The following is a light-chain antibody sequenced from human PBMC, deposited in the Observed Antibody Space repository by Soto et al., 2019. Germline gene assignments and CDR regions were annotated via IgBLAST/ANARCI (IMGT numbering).Light chain of an antibody. CDR3: RSYDSSLSGSYV. Sequence: QLVLTQPPSVSGAPGQRVTISCTGSSSNIGAGYDVHWYQQLPGTAPKLLIYGNSNRPSGVPDRFSGSKSGTSASLAITGLQAEDEADYYCRSYDSSLSGSYVFGTGTKVTVL. CDR2: GNS. J-gene: IGLJ1*01. CDR1: SSNIGAGYD. V-gene: IGLV1-40*01.